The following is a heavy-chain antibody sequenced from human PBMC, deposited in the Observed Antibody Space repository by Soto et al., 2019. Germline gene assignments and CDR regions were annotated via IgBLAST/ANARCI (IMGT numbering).Heavy chain of an antibody. Sequence: SETLSLTCTVSGDPITSYFWTWLRQPAGKGLEWIGHVFPGGPTSHNSSLKSRVSMSVDTSKNQFSLTLTSVTAADTAVYYCARTLSGFTYGSRQFYFDYWGKGTLVTV. D-gene: IGHD3-10*01. CDR3: ARTLSGFTYGSRQFYFDY. CDR2: VFPGGPT. CDR1: GDPITSYF. V-gene: IGHV4-4*07. J-gene: IGHJ4*02.